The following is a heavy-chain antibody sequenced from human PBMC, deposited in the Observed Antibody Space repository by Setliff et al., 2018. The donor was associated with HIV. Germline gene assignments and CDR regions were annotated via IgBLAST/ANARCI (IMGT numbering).Heavy chain of an antibody. J-gene: IGHJ4*02. CDR3: ARRGIAAAGSDS. CDR2: IYHSGST. V-gene: IGHV4-34*01. D-gene: IGHD6-13*01. Sequence: SETLSLTCAVYGGSFSGYYWSWIRQPPGKGLEWIGSIYHSGSTYYNPSLKSRVTISVDTSKNQFSLRLSSVTAADTAVYYCARRGIAAAGSDSWGQGTLVTVSS. CDR1: GGSFSGYY.